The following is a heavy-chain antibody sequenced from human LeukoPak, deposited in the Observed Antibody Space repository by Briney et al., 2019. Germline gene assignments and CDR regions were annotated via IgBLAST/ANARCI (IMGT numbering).Heavy chain of an antibody. D-gene: IGHD5-24*01. CDR3: VQIPGGGY. Sequence: GGSLRLSCAASGNYWMHWVRQAPGKGLVWVSHINSDGSWTGYADSVKGRFTISRDNSKNMVYLQLNSLRAEDTAIFYCVQIPGGGYWGQGTLVTVSS. CDR2: INSDGSWT. V-gene: IGHV3-74*01. J-gene: IGHJ4*02. CDR1: GNYW.